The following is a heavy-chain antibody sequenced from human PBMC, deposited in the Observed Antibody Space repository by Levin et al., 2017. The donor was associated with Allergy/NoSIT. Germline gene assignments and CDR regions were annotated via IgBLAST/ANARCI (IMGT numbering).Heavy chain of an antibody. J-gene: IGHJ5*02. V-gene: IGHV3-23*01. D-gene: IGHD2-8*01. CDR1: GFTFSSYA. CDR2: ISGSGGST. Sequence: PGGSLRLSCAASGFTFSSYAMSWVRQAPGKGLEWVSAISGSGGSTYYADPVKGRFTISRDNSKHTLYLQMNSLTAEDTAVYYCAKDIWLASGVVGWCDPWGQGTLVTVSS. CDR3: AKDIWLASGVVGWCDP.